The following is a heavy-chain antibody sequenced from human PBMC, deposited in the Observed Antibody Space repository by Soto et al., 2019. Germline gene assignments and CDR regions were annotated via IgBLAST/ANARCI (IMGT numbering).Heavy chain of an antibody. Sequence: QVQLVESGGGVVQPGRSLRLSCAASGFTFSSYGMHWVRQAPGKGLEWVAVIWYDGSNKYYADSVKGRFTISRDNSKNPLYLHMNSLRAEDTAVYDCVREGGVVGVGYFDYWGQGTLVTVSS. J-gene: IGHJ4*02. CDR1: GFTFSSYG. V-gene: IGHV3-33*01. CDR2: IWYDGSNK. CDR3: VREGGVVGVGYFDY. D-gene: IGHD1-26*01.